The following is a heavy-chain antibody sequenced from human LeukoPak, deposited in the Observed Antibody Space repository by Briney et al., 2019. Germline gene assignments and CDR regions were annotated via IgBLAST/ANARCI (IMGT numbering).Heavy chain of an antibody. Sequence: GSSVKVSCKASGYTFTSFDINWVRQAPGQGLEWMGWMIANSGHTDYAQKFQGRVTMTRNISTSTAYMELSGLRSEDTAVYYCARGRPAQYWGQGTLVTVSS. CDR2: MIANSGHT. V-gene: IGHV1-8*01. J-gene: IGHJ4*02. CDR1: GYTFTSFD. D-gene: IGHD2/OR15-2a*01. CDR3: ARGRPAQY.